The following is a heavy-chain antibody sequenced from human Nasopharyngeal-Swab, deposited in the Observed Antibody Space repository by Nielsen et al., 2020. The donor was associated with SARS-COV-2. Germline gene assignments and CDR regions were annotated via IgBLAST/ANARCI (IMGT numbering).Heavy chain of an antibody. CDR2: ISGSGGST. V-gene: IGHV3-23*01. CDR1: GFTFSSYA. Sequence: GESLKISCAASGFTFSSYAMSWVRQAPGKGLEWVSAISGSGGSTYYADSVKGRFTISRDNSKNTLYLQMNSLRAEDTAVYYCAKDMGGYCSSTSSYLGDYDYWGQGTLVTVSS. J-gene: IGHJ4*02. D-gene: IGHD2-2*01. CDR3: AKDMGGYCSSTSSYLGDYDY.